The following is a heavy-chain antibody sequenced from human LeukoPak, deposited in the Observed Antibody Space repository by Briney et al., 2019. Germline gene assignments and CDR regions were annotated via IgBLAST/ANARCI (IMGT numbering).Heavy chain of an antibody. Sequence: ASVKVSCKVSGYTLTELSMHWVRQAPGQGLEWMGWINPDSGGTIYAQNFQGRVTMTRDTSISTACMELSSLRSDDTAVYYCARDLGDTYGSVGDFDYWGQGTLVTVSS. V-gene: IGHV1-2*02. CDR3: ARDLGDTYGSVGDFDY. D-gene: IGHD3-10*01. CDR1: GYTLTELS. CDR2: INPDSGGT. J-gene: IGHJ4*02.